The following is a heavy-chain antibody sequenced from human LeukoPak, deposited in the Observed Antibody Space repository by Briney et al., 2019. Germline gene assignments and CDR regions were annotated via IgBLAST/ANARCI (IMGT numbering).Heavy chain of an antibody. CDR1: GFTFSGYW. CDR2: IQEDGSGK. V-gene: IGHV3-7*01. D-gene: IGHD1-26*01. Sequence: GGSLRLSCEASGFTFSGYWMSWVRQAPGKGLEWVGNIQEDGSGKHYVDSVKGRFTISRDNAKNSLYLQMNSLKAEDTAVYYCARDSLYSGSFSTFDFWGQGTLVTVSS. J-gene: IGHJ4*02. CDR3: ARDSLYSGSFSTFDF.